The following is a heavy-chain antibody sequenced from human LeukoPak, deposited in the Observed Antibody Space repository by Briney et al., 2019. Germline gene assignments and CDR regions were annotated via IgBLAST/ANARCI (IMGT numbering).Heavy chain of an antibody. Sequence: GGSLRLSCAASGFTVSANHMTWVRQAPGRGLEWVSVIYTSGNTYYADSVKGRFTISRDKSENTLSLQMNSLRAEDTAVYCCARESPDSSGHSLPLDHWGQGTLVTVSS. J-gene: IGHJ4*02. V-gene: IGHV3-66*01. CDR2: IYTSGNT. D-gene: IGHD3-22*01. CDR1: GFTVSANH. CDR3: ARESPDSSGHSLPLDH.